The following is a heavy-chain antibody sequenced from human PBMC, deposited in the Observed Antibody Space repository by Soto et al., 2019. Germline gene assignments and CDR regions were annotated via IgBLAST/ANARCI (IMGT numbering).Heavy chain of an antibody. D-gene: IGHD3-22*01. J-gene: IGHJ3*02. CDR3: ARNYDSTAGGAFDI. V-gene: IGHV3-53*01. CDR2: IYSGGST. Sequence: EVQLVESGGGLIQPGGSLRLSCAASGFTVSSNYMSWVRQAPGKGLEWVSVIYSGGSTYYADSVKGRFTISRDNSKNSLYLQMNCLRPEDTAVYYCARNYDSTAGGAFDIWGQGTMVTVSS. CDR1: GFTVSSNY.